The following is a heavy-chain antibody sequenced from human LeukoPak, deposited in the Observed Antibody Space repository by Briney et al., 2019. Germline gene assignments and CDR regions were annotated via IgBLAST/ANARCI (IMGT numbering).Heavy chain of an antibody. CDR1: GGSISSYY. J-gene: IGHJ6*03. CDR2: IYYSGST. D-gene: IGHD6-19*01. V-gene: IGHV4-59*01. Sequence: SETLSLTCTVSGGSISSYYWSWIRQPPGKGLEWIGYIYYSGSTNYNPSLKSRVTISVDTSKNQFSLKLSSVTAADTAVYYCARDRVVAGDYYYYMDVWGKGTTVTISS. CDR3: ARDRVVAGDYYYYMDV.